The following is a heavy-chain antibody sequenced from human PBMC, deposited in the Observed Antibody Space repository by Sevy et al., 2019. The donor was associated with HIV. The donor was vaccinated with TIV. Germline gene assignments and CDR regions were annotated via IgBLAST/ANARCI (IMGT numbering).Heavy chain of an antibody. Sequence: GGSLRLSCAASGFTFSSYWMSWVRQAPGKGLEWVANIKQDGSEKYYVDSVKGRFTISRDNAKNSLYLQMNSLRAEDTAVYYCARVVYGSGLHGPGRDDAFDIWGQGTMVTDSS. D-gene: IGHD3-10*01. CDR2: IKQDGSEK. CDR3: ARVVYGSGLHGPGRDDAFDI. CDR1: GFTFSSYW. J-gene: IGHJ3*02. V-gene: IGHV3-7*01.